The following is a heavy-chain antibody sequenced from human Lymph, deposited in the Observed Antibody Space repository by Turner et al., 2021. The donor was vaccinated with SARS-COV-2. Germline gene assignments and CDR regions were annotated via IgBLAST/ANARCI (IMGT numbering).Heavy chain of an antibody. CDR3: ARETVNNWVDP. CDR1: GGSMNSNY. D-gene: IGHD2-21*02. CDR2: IYYRGST. J-gene: IGHJ5*02. V-gene: IGHV4-59*13. Sequence: QVQLQESGPRLVKPLETPSLTCTVSGGSMNSNYWSWIRQPPGMRLEWIGYIYYRGSTNYNPSLKSRVTISVDTSKNQFTLKLTSVTAADTAIYYCARETVNNWVDPWGQGILVTVSS.